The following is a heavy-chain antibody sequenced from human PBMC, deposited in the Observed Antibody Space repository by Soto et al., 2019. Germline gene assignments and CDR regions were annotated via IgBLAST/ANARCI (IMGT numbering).Heavy chain of an antibody. CDR2: ISAYNGNT. V-gene: IGHV1-18*01. Sequence: ASVKVSCKASGYTFTSYGISWVRQAPGQGLEWMGWISAYNGNTNYAQKLQGRVTMTTDTSTSTAYMELRSLRSDDTAVYYCARDCSGGSCYYYYGMDVWGQGTTVTVSS. J-gene: IGHJ6*02. D-gene: IGHD2-15*01. CDR3: ARDCSGGSCYYYYGMDV. CDR1: GYTFTSYG.